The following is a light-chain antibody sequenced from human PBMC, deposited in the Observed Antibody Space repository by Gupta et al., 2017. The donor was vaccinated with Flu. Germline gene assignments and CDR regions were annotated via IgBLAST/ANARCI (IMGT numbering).Light chain of an antibody. CDR3: RRRIQFPWT. J-gene: IGKJ1*01. Sequence: DIVMTQTPLFLSVTPGKPASISCKSSQSRLHSDGKTYLYWYLQKPGQPPQLLISEGFNRGSGVPDRFNGRGSVTHFTLKLIRVEAEDVGVYYCRRRIQFPWTFGQGTKVEIK. V-gene: IGKV2D-29*01. CDR1: QSRLHSDGKTY. CDR2: EGF.